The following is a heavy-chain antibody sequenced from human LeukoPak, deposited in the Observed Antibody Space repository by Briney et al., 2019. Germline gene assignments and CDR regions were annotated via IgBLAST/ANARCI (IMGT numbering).Heavy chain of an antibody. V-gene: IGHV3-7*01. CDR2: IKGGGSEK. CDR1: GFTFSAYW. J-gene: IGHJ4*02. Sequence: GESLRLSCAASGFTFSAYWMMGVRQAPGKGLEGVAHIKGGGSEKYYVDSVRGGFTVSRDNAKNSLDLQMNTLRVEDTAVSYCVSDGMRGGDLDHWGQGTLVTVSS. CDR3: VSDGMRGGDLDH. D-gene: IGHD2-21*01.